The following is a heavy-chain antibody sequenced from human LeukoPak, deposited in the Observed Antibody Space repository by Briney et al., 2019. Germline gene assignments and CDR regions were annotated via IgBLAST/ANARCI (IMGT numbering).Heavy chain of an antibody. Sequence: SETLSLTCAVYGGSFSGYNWSWIRQPPGKGLEWIGEINHSGSTNYNPSLKSRVTISVDTYKNQFSLKLSSVTAADTAVYYSARIGPRGYQLRNWFDPWGQGTLVTVSS. CDR2: INHSGST. V-gene: IGHV4-34*01. J-gene: IGHJ5*02. CDR3: ARIGPRGYQLRNWFDP. D-gene: IGHD2-2*01. CDR1: GGSFSGYN.